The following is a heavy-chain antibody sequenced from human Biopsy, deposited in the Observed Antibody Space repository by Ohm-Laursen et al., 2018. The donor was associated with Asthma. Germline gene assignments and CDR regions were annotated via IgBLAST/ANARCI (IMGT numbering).Heavy chain of an antibody. Sequence: SETLSLTCLVSGDAMSTSGSYWGWIRQSPGKGLEWIGSIYYSGRTYYNPSLESRVTISADTSKNHFSLKVTFGTAADTAVYYCARAVGSSSYWYFDLWGRGDLVTVSS. CDR1: GDAMSTSGSY. D-gene: IGHD6-6*01. CDR2: IYYSGRT. J-gene: IGHJ2*01. CDR3: ARAVGSSSYWYFDL. V-gene: IGHV4-39*02.